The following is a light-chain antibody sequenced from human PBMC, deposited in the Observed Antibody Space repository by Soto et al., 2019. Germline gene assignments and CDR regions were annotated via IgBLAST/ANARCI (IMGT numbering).Light chain of an antibody. J-gene: IGKJ1*01. CDR2: AAS. CDR3: QQYNSYSWT. V-gene: IGKV1-27*01. CDR1: QSISSY. Sequence: DIQMTQSPSSLSASVGDRVTITCRASQSISSYLNCYQQKPGKAPKLLIYAASTLQSGVPSRFSGSGSGTDFTLTISSLQPEDVATYYCQQYNSYSWTFGQGTKVDIK.